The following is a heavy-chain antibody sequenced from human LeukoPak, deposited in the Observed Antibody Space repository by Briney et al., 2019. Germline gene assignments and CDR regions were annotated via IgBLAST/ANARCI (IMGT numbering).Heavy chain of an antibody. CDR2: IYHSGST. V-gene: IGHV4-38-2*02. CDR3: ARETRYYYYMDV. Sequence: SETLSLTCTVSGYSISSGYYWGWIRQPPGKGLEWIGSIYHSGSTYYNPSLKSRVTISVDTSKNQFSLQLSSVTAADTAVYYCARETRYYYYMDVWGKGTTVTVSS. CDR1: GYSISSGYY. J-gene: IGHJ6*03.